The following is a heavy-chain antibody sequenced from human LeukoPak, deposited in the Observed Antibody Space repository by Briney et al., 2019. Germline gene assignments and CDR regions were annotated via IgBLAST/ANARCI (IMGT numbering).Heavy chain of an antibody. J-gene: IGHJ3*02. V-gene: IGHV4-39*07. CDR3: ARDGITIQQPRYSAHDAFDI. Sequence: PSETLSLTCTVSGGSISSSSYYWGWIRQHPGKGLEWIGSIYYSGSTYYNRSLKSRVTISVDTSKNQFSLKLSSVTAADTAVYYCARDGITIQQPRYSAHDAFDIWAQGTMVTVSS. CDR2: IYYSGST. D-gene: IGHD3-3*01. CDR1: GGSISSSSYY.